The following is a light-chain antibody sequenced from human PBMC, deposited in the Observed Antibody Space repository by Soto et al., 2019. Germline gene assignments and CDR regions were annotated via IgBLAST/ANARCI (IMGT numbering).Light chain of an antibody. J-gene: IGLJ1*01. CDR3: SSYTSSSTLHV. CDR2: DVS. CDR1: SSDVGGYNY. V-gene: IGLV2-14*01. Sequence: QSSLTQPASASGSPGQSITISCTGTSSDVGGYNYVSWYQQHPGKAPKLMIYDVSNRPSGVSNRFSGSKSGNTASLTISGLQAEDEADYYCSSYTSSSTLHVFGTGTKVPVL.